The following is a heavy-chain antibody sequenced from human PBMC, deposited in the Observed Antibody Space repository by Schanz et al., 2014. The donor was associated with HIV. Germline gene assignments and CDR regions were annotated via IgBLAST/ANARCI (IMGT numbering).Heavy chain of an antibody. CDR3: ARLLVTPFSYNYGLDV. D-gene: IGHD2-21*02. CDR2: ISTSGGST. Sequence: EVQLVESGGGLVRPGGSLTLSCATSGFDFKTYAMNWVRQAPGKGLEWVSHISTSGGSTYYADSVKGRFTISRDNSLDTVYLQMNSLGAEDTAVYYCARLLVTPFSYNYGLDVWGQGTTVTVSS. CDR1: GFDFKTYA. V-gene: IGHV3-23*04. J-gene: IGHJ6*02.